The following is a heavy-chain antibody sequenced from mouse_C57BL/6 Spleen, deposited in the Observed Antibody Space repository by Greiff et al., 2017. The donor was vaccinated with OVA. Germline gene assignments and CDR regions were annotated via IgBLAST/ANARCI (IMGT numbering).Heavy chain of an antibody. CDR1: GFTFSSYA. CDR2: ISDGGSYT. V-gene: IGHV5-4*01. Sequence: EVQVVESGGGLVKPGGSLKLSCAASGFTFSSYAMSWVRQTPEKRLEWVATISDGGSYTYYPDNVKGRFTISRDNAKNNLYLQMSHLKSEDTAMYYCARGPENYYYAMDYWGQGTSVTVSS. CDR3: ARGPENYYYAMDY. J-gene: IGHJ4*01. D-gene: IGHD2-1*01.